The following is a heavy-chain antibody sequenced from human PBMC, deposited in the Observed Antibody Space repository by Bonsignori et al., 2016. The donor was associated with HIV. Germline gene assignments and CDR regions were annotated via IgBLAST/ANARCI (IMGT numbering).Heavy chain of an antibody. V-gene: IGHV3-73*01. CDR3: TRTSGYSSSWRWYFDL. CDR2: IRSKANSYAT. Sequence: VRQMPGKGLEWVGRIRSKANSYATAYAASVKGRFTISRDDSKNTAYLQMNSLKTEDTAVYYCTRTSGYSSSWRWYFDLWGRGTLVTVSS. J-gene: IGHJ2*01. D-gene: IGHD6-13*01.